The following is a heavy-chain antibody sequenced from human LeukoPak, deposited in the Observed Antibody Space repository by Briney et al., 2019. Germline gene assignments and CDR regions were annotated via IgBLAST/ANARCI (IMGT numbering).Heavy chain of an antibody. CDR3: ARSRTKTYYYDSSGSDY. Sequence: ASVKVSCKASGYTFTGYYMHWVRQAPGQGLEWMGWINPNSGGTNYAQKFQGRVTMTRDTSISTAYMELSRLRSDDTAVYYCARSRTKTYYYDSSGSDYWGQGTLVTVSS. D-gene: IGHD3-22*01. CDR1: GYTFTGYY. CDR2: INPNSGGT. V-gene: IGHV1-2*02. J-gene: IGHJ4*02.